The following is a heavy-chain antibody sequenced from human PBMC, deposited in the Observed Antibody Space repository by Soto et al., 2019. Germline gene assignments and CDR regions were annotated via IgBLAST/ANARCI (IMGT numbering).Heavy chain of an antibody. J-gene: IGHJ4*02. CDR1: GGTFSSYA. V-gene: IGHV1-69*01. D-gene: IGHD3-16*01. CDR3: AGEIYRFRGTYRTDHFDY. Sequence: QVQLVQSGAEVKKPGSSVKVSCKASGGTFSSYAISWVRQAPGQGLEWMGGIIPIFGTANYAQKFQGRVTITADESTSRSSLELRSLGSEDTAVYYCAGEIYRFRGTYRTDHFDYWGQGTLVTVS. CDR2: IIPIFGTA.